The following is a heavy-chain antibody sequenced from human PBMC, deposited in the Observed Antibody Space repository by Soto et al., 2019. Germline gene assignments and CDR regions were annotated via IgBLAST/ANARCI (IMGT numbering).Heavy chain of an antibody. CDR1: GITISNYP. CDR2: ISGSGDRT. V-gene: IGHV3-23*01. D-gene: IGHD3-22*01. Sequence: EVQLLESGGGLVQPGGSLRLSCAASGITISNYPISWVRQAPGKGLDWGSGISGSGDRTYYADSAKGRFTISKDISRNSLSLQVEGLGVEDTAVYFCVKDDGGYPSTAPHWGQGTLVTVSS. CDR3: VKDDGGYPSTAPH. J-gene: IGHJ4*02.